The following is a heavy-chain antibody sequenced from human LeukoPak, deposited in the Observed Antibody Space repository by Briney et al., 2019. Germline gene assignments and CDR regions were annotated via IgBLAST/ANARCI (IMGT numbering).Heavy chain of an antibody. CDR2: IYYSGST. D-gene: IGHD5-18*01. J-gene: IGHJ5*02. V-gene: IGHV4-34*01. Sequence: SETLSLTCAVYGGSFSGYYWSWIRQPPGKGLEWIGSIYYSGSTYYNPSLKSRVTISVDTSKNQFSLKLSSVTAADTAVYYCARDSSFGIRGYSYGNWFDPWGQGTLVTVSS. CDR1: GGSFSGYY. CDR3: ARDSSFGIRGYSYGNWFDP.